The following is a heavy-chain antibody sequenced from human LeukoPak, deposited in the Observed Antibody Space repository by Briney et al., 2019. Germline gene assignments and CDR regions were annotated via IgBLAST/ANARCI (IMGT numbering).Heavy chain of an antibody. CDR1: GFTISNSA. CDR2: TTDNGAHT. J-gene: IGHJ4*02. D-gene: IGHD2-2*01. V-gene: IGHV3-23*01. Sequence: PGGSLRLSCAASGFTISNSAMTWVRQAPGKGLDWVSITTDNGAHTFYADSVKGRFTISRDTSENTLYLQMNSLRADDTAVYYCATVGGSCSSSNCFAYFAYWGQGTLLTVSS. CDR3: ATVGGSCSSSNCFAYFAY.